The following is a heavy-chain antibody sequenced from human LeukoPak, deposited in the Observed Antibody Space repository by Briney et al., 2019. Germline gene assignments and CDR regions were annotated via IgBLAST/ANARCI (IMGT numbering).Heavy chain of an antibody. CDR2: IYPGDSDT. V-gene: IGHV5-51*01. Sequence: GESLKISCKGSGYSFTSYWIGWVRQMPGKGLEWMGIIYPGDSDTRYSPSFQGQVTISADKSISTAYLQWSSLKASDTAMYYCARHHREYYYDSSGYLFDYWGQGTLVTVSS. J-gene: IGHJ4*02. CDR3: ARHHREYYYDSSGYLFDY. D-gene: IGHD3-22*01. CDR1: GYSFTSYW.